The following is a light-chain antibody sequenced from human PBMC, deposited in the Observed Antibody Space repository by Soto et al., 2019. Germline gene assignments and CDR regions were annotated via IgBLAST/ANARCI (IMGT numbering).Light chain of an antibody. Sequence: QSALTQPASVSGSPGQSITISCTGTSRFVSWYQQQPDKAPKLLIYEGTQRPSGVSYRFSGSQSANTASLTISGLQAEDESDYYFCSSAGSFTWVFGGGTKLTVL. CDR1: SRF. J-gene: IGLJ2*01. CDR3: CSSAGSFTWV. CDR2: EGT. V-gene: IGLV2-23*01.